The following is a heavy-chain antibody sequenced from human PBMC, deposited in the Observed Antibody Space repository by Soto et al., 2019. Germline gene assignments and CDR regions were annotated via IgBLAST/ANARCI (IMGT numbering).Heavy chain of an antibody. CDR1: GGSISSYY. D-gene: IGHD3-10*01. CDR3: ATLITMVRGGGYAFDI. Sequence: XATLSLTCTVSGGSISSYYWSWIRQPPGKGLEWIGYIYYSGSTNYNPSLKSRVTISVDTSKNQFSLKLSSVTAADTAVYYCATLITMVRGGGYAFDIWGQGTMVTVSS. V-gene: IGHV4-59*01. CDR2: IYYSGST. J-gene: IGHJ3*02.